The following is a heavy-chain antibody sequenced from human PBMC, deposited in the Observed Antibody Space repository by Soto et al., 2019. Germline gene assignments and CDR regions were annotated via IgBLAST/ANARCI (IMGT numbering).Heavy chain of an antibody. CDR1: GGSFSGYY. CDR2: INHSGST. V-gene: IGHV4-34*01. D-gene: IGHD1-26*01. CDR3: ARGDEKVGATIGQHSDWFDP. Sequence: SETLSLTWAVYGGSFSGYYWSWIRQPPGKGLEWIGEINHSGSTNYNPSLKSRVTISVDTSKNQFALKLSSVTAADTAVYYCARGDEKVGATIGQHSDWFDPWGQGTLVTVSS. J-gene: IGHJ5*02.